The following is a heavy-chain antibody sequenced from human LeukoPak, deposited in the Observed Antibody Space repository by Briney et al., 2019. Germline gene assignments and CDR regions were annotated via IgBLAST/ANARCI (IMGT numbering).Heavy chain of an antibody. V-gene: IGHV3-53*01. J-gene: IGHJ4*02. Sequence: GGSLRLSCAASGFTFSNYMNWVRQAPGKGLEWVSVIYSGGSIYHADSVKGRFTISRDNSKNTLYLQMDSLRAEDTTVYYCARDSVGAGYFDYWGQGTLVTVSS. CDR2: IYSGGSI. CDR1: GFTFSNY. D-gene: IGHD1-26*01. CDR3: ARDSVGAGYFDY.